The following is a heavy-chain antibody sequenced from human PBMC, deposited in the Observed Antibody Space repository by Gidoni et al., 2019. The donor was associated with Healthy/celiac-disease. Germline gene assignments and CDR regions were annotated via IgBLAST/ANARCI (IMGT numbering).Heavy chain of an antibody. CDR3: AHLRAGGHLFDY. V-gene: IGHV2-5*02. CDR1: GFSLSTSGVG. J-gene: IGHJ4*02. Sequence: QITLKESGPTLVKPTQPLTLTCTFSGFSLSTSGVGVGWIRQPPGKALEWLALIYWDDDKRYSPSLKSRLIITKDTSKNPVVLTMTNMDPVDTATYYCAHLRAGGHLFDYWGQGTLVTVSS. D-gene: IGHD3-16*01. CDR2: IYWDDDK.